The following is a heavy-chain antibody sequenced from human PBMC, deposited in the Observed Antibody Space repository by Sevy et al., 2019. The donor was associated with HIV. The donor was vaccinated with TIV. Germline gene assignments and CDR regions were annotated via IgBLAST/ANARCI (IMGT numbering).Heavy chain of an antibody. D-gene: IGHD3-10*01. V-gene: IGHV4-39*01. J-gene: IGHJ4*02. CDR3: ARLLLLPGVDY. CDR2: IYYSGST. Sequence: SETLSLTCTVSGGSISSSSYYWGWIRQPPGKGLEWIGSIYYSGSTYYNPSLKSRVTISVDTSKNQFSLKLSSVTAADTAVYYCARLLLLPGVDYWGQGTLVTVSS. CDR1: GGSISSSSYY.